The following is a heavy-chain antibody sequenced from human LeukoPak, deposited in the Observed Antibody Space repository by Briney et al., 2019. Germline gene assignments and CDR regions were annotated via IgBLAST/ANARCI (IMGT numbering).Heavy chain of an antibody. Sequence: SGGSLRLSCAASGFTFSSYAMSWVRQAPGKGLEWVSAISGSGGSTYYADSVKGRFTISRDNSKNTLYLQMNSLRAEDTAVYYCALISGVIIDGWFDYWGQGTLVTVSS. CDR2: ISGSGGST. D-gene: IGHD2-21*01. V-gene: IGHV3-23*01. CDR1: GFTFSSYA. CDR3: ALISGVIIDGWFDY. J-gene: IGHJ4*02.